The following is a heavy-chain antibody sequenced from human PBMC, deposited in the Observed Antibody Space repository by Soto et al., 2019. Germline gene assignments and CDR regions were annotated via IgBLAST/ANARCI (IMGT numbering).Heavy chain of an antibody. CDR3: ARGLISYYDFWSGFDY. J-gene: IGHJ4*02. CDR1: GYTFTSYG. Sequence: QVQLVQSGAEVKKPGASVKVSCKASGYTFTSYGISWVRQAPGQGLEWMGWISAYNGNTNYAQKLQGRVTMTTDTXTNXAYMELRSLRSDDTAVYYCARGLISYYDFWSGFDYWGQGTLVTVSS. CDR2: ISAYNGNT. D-gene: IGHD3-3*01. V-gene: IGHV1-18*01.